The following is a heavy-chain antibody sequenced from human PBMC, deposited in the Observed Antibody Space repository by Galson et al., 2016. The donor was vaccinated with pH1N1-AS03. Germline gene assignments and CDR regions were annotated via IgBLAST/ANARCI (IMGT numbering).Heavy chain of an antibody. D-gene: IGHD3-10*01. CDR1: GYTFSRYY. CDR3: ATYGSGRRGGFDY. Sequence: SVKVSCKASGYTFSRYYMHWMRQAPGQGPEWMGVIDPSIGSTTYAQKFQGRVTMNRDTATTTAYLELSSLRSDDTAVYYCATYGSGRRGGFDYWGQGALITVSS. J-gene: IGHJ4*02. CDR2: IDPSIGST. V-gene: IGHV1-46*01.